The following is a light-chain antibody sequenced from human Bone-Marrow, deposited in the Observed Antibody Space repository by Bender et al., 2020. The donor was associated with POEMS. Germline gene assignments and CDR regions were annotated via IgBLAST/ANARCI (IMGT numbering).Light chain of an antibody. CDR3: FSYTAINSYV. CDR2: DVS. V-gene: IGLV2-14*03. Sequence: QSALTQPDSVSGAPGQSITISCTGTNSDVGSYNLVAWYQQHPDKAPQVVIFDVSKRPSGVSSRFSASKSVNTASLTISGLQTEDEADYYCFSYTAINSYVFATGPRSPS. CDR1: NSDVGSYNL. J-gene: IGLJ1*01.